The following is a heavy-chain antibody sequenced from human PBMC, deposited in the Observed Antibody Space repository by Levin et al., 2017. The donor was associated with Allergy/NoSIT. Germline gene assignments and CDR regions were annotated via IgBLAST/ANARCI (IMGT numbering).Heavy chain of an antibody. Sequence: GGSLRLSCAASRFTVSTNYMSWVRQAPGKGLEWVSIIYPDEGTYYADSVQGRLTISRDFSKNTLSLQLNSLRAEATAVYYCATAGVPKRGDYWGQGTLVTVSS. CDR2: IYPDEGT. CDR3: ATAGVPKRGDY. V-gene: IGHV3-53*01. D-gene: IGHD3-10*01. J-gene: IGHJ4*02. CDR1: RFTVSTNY.